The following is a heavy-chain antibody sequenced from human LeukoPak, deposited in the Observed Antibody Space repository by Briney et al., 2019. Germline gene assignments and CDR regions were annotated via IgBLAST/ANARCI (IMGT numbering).Heavy chain of an antibody. J-gene: IGHJ4*02. D-gene: IGHD3-22*01. CDR1: GGSISRYY. CDR2: IHYSGST. Sequence: SETLSLTCSVSGGSISRYYWSWIRQPPGKGLEWIGYIHYSGSTNYNPSLKSRVTILVDTSKNQFSLKLSSVNAADTAMYYCATHYYYDGSGYFDHWGQGTLVTVSS. CDR3: ATHYYYDGSGYFDH. V-gene: IGHV4-59*01.